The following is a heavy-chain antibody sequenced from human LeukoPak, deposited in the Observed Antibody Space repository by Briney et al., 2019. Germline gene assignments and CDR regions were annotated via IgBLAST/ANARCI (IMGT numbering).Heavy chain of an antibody. CDR3: ARGYGDYVDYFDY. D-gene: IGHD4-17*01. CDR1: GFTFSSYA. V-gene: IGHV3-30-3*01. CDR2: ISYDGSNK. Sequence: PGGSLRLSCAASGFTFSSYAMHWVRQAPGKGLEWVAVISYDGSNKYYADSVKGRFTISRDNSKNTLYLQMNSLRAEDTAVYYCARGYGDYVDYFDYWGQGTLVTVSS. J-gene: IGHJ4*02.